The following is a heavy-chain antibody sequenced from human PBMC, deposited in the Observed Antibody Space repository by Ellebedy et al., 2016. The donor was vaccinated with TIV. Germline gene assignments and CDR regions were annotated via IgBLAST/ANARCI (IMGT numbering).Heavy chain of an antibody. J-gene: IGHJ5*02. CDR2: INHSGST. CDR1: GGSFSGYY. V-gene: IGHV4-34*01. Sequence: SQTLSLTCAVYGGSFSGYYWSWIRQPPGKGLEWIGEINHSGSTNYNPSLKSRVTISVDTSKNQFSLKLSSVTAADTAVYYCARDFTSYRFDPWGQGTLVTVSS. CDR3: ARDFTSYRFDP. D-gene: IGHD3-16*01.